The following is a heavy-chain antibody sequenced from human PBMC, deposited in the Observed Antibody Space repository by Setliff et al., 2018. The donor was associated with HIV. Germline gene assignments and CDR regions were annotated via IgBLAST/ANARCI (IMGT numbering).Heavy chain of an antibody. V-gene: IGHV1-8*03. Sequence: ASVKVSSKASGYTFTNYDINWVRQATGQGLEWMGWMNPNRGNTVYAQKFQGRVTITRNTSINTAYMELSNLRSEDTAVYYCARGRPFRGAVAGPAHFEYWGQGTRVTVSS. D-gene: IGHD6-19*01. J-gene: IGHJ4*02. CDR3: ARGRPFRGAVAGPAHFEY. CDR2: MNPNRGNT. CDR1: GYTFTNYD.